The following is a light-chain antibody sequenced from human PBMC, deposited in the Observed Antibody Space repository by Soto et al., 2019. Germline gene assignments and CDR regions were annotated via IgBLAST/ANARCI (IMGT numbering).Light chain of an antibody. J-gene: IGKJ4*01. Sequence: DIVMTQSPLSLPVTPGEPASISCSSSQSLLHSDGYTYLDWYLQKPGQSPQLLIYLGSNRASGVPDRFSGSGSGTDFILKISRVEAEDVGIYYCMQALHTPNTFGGGTKVEIK. CDR1: QSLLHSDGYTY. CDR3: MQALHTPNT. V-gene: IGKV2-28*01. CDR2: LGS.